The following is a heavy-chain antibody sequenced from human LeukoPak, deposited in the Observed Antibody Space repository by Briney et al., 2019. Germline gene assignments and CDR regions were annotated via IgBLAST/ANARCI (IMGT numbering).Heavy chain of an antibody. CDR2: ISWNSGSI. CDR1: GFTVSSNY. Sequence: GGSLRLSCAASGFTVSSNYMSWVRQAPGKGLEWVSGISWNSGSIGYADSVKGRFTISRDNAKNSLYLQMNSLRAEDTALYYCAKDIGVLPGSGGSCYSCHYYGMDVWGEGTTVTVSS. J-gene: IGHJ6*04. CDR3: AKDIGVLPGSGGSCYSCHYYGMDV. V-gene: IGHV3-9*01. D-gene: IGHD2-15*01.